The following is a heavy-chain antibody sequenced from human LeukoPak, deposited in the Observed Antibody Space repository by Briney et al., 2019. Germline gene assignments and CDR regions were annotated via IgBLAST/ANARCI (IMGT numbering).Heavy chain of an antibody. Sequence: PSETLSLTCTVSGGSVSSGSYYWSWIRQPPGKGLEWNGYIYYSGSTNYNPSLKSRVTISVDTSKNQFSLKLSSVTAADTAVYYCARYSSGWYHAFDIWGQGTMVTVSS. CDR3: ARYSSGWYHAFDI. V-gene: IGHV4-61*01. CDR2: IYYSGST. J-gene: IGHJ3*02. D-gene: IGHD6-19*01. CDR1: GGSVSSGSYY.